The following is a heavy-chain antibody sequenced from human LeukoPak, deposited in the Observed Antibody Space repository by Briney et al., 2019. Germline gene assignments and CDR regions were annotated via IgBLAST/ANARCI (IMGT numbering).Heavy chain of an antibody. CDR3: ARGPRVSQGIAAVRIDY. V-gene: IGHV4-30-4*01. CDR2: IYCSVNT. D-gene: IGHD6-13*01. Sequence: SQTLSLTCTVSGSSISSGDSYWSWIRQPPGKGLEWTGYIYCSVNTYNNPSIRSRLIISVDTSMNQFSLRLSSVTAADTAVYYCARGPRVSQGIAAVRIDYWGQGTLVTVSS. J-gene: IGHJ4*02. CDR1: GSSISSGDSY.